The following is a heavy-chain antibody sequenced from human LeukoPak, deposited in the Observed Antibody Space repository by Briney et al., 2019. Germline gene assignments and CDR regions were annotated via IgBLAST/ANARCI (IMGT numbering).Heavy chain of an antibody. Sequence: SETLSLTCAVYGGTFSGYYSSWIRQPPGKRLEWVGESNDSGGTNYNPSLKSRVTISADKSKNQVSLRLTSVTAADTAVYYCARLSVIVGAALEYYYYYMDVWGQGTTVTVSS. CDR2: SNDSGGT. D-gene: IGHD1-26*01. CDR1: GGTFSGYY. V-gene: IGHV4-34*01. CDR3: ARLSVIVGAALEYYYYYMDV. J-gene: IGHJ6*03.